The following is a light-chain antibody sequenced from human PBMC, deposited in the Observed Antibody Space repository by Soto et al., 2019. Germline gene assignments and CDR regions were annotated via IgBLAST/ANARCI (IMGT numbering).Light chain of an antibody. V-gene: IGKV3-20*01. J-gene: IGKJ1*01. Sequence: GERATHSCRASQRISSNYLGWYQKKPGQAPRLLIYAASSRSTGIPDRFSGSGSGTDFTLTISSLEPEDFAVYDCQDYGISPQTVGQATKVDIK. CDR1: QRISSNY. CDR2: AAS. CDR3: QDYGISPQT.